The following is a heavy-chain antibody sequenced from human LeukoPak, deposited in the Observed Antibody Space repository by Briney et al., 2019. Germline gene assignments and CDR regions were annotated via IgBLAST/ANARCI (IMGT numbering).Heavy chain of an antibody. CDR1: GGTFSSYA. V-gene: IGHV1-69*04. CDR3: ARSGIHYDSSGYYGY. J-gene: IGHJ4*02. D-gene: IGHD3-22*01. Sequence: ASVEVSCKASGGTFSSYAISWVQQAPGQGLEWMGRIIPILGIANYAQKFQGRVTITADKSTSTAYMELSSLRSEDTAVYYCARSGIHYDSSGYYGYWGQGTLVTVSS. CDR2: IIPILGIA.